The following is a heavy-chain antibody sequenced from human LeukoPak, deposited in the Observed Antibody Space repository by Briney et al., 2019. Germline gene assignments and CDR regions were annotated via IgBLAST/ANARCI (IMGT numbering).Heavy chain of an antibody. CDR1: GFIVSSTN. CDR2: IYSGDNT. V-gene: IGHV3-53*01. D-gene: IGHD3-10*01. CDR3: ARRHASGNNAFDS. Sequence: GGSLRLSCAASGFIVSSTNMNWVRQAPGKGLEWVSIIYSGDNTYYANSVKGRFTISRDNSKNTVYLQMSSLRAEDTAVYYCARRHASGNNAFDSWGQGTLVTVAS. J-gene: IGHJ3*01.